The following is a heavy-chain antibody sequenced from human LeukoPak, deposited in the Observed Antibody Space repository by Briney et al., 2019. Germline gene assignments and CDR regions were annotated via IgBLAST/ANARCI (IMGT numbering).Heavy chain of an antibody. J-gene: IGHJ4*02. CDR1: GYTFTGYN. D-gene: IGHD3-22*01. Sequence: ASVKASCKASGYTFTGYNMHWVRQAPGQGLEWMGWINPNNGGTIYSQKFKGRVSMTRDTSISTAYMELSSLTSDDTAVYYCARGPAGYYYDSSGSIDYWGQGTLVTVSS. CDR2: INPNNGGT. CDR3: ARGPAGYYYDSSGSIDY. V-gene: IGHV1-2*02.